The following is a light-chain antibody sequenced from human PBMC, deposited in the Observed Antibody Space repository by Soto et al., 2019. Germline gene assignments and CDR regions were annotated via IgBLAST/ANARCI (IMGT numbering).Light chain of an antibody. J-gene: IGKJ1*01. CDR1: QSVSSNY. CDR2: GAS. CDR3: QQYDSSPWT. V-gene: IGKV3-20*01. Sequence: EIVLTQSPGTLSLSPGERATLSCRASQSVSSNYLAWYQQKPGQAPRLLIYGASSRATGIPDRFSGSGSGTDFTPTSRRLEPEDCAVYYCQQYDSSPWTFGQGTKVEIK.